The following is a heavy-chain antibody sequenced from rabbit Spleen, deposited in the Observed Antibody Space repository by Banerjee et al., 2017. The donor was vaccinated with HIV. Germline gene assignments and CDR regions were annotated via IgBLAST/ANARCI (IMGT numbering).Heavy chain of an antibody. D-gene: IGHD2-1*01. CDR2: IDSGSSGTT. CDR3: ARAYIYDNYREVNL. Sequence: QEHLVESGGGLVKPGGTLTLTCTASGFSFSSSYYMCWVRQAPGKGLEWIACIDSGSSGTTYSATWAKGRFTISKASSTTVTLQMTSLTAADTATYFCARAYIYDNYREVNLWGPGTLVTVS. J-gene: IGHJ4*01. V-gene: IGHV1S45*01. CDR1: GFSFSSSYY.